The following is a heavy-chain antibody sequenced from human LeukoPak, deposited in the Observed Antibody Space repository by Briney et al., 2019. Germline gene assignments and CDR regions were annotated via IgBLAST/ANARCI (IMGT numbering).Heavy chain of an antibody. Sequence: GGSLRLSCATSKFHFIKYGLTWVRQAPGKGLEWVSSISGSGSDTQYAASVQGRFTISRDNSKNTLYLQMNSLRAEDTAVYYFSKKGVLYFPSWSVYSPSYFHLEVLGKGTTVTVSS. D-gene: IGHD5/OR15-5a*01. CDR2: ISGSGSDT. CDR3: SKKGVLYFPSWSVYSPSYFHLEV. CDR1: KFHFIKYG. V-gene: IGHV3-23*01. J-gene: IGHJ6*03.